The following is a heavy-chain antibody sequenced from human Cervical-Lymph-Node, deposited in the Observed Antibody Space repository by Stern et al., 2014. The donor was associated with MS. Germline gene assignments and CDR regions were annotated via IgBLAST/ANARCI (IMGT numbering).Heavy chain of an antibody. CDR3: ARDCGSGSCYQTQYYYGVDV. V-gene: IGHV3-7*01. Sequence: EAHLVESGGGLVQPGGSLRLSCAGSGFSLSSYWMSWVRQAPGKGPELVATIKQDGSERYYVDSVKGRFTISRDNSKNSVFLQMNSLRVDDTSVYYCARDCGSGSCYQTQYYYGVDVWGQGTTVIVSS. D-gene: IGHD2-15*01. J-gene: IGHJ6*02. CDR1: GFSLSSYW. CDR2: IKQDGSER.